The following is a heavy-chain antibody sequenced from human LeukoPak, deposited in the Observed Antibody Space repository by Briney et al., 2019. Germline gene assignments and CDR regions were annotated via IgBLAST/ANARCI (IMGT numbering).Heavy chain of an antibody. CDR1: GGSISSSNW. CDR2: IYHSGST. J-gene: IGHJ6*03. CDR3: ARGGGSITGNPYYYYYYMDV. Sequence: SETLSLTCAVSGGSISSSNWWSWVRQPPGKGLEWIGEIYHSGSTNYNPSLKSRVTISVDKSKNQFSLKLSSVTAADTAVYYCARGGGSITGNPYYYYYYMDVWGKGTTVTVSS. D-gene: IGHD1-20*01. V-gene: IGHV4-4*02.